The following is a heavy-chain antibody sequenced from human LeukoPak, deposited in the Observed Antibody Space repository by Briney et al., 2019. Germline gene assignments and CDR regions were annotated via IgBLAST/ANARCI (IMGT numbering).Heavy chain of an antibody. V-gene: IGHV3-23*01. CDR2: ISGSGGST. Sequence: GGSLRLPCAASGFTFSSYAMSWVRQAPGKGLEWVSAISGSGGSTYYADSVKGRFTISRDNSKNTLYLQMNSLRAEDTAVYYCAKDPGPLYSSGWYADAFDIWGQGTMVTVSS. CDR1: GFTFSSYA. D-gene: IGHD6-19*01. J-gene: IGHJ3*02. CDR3: AKDPGPLYSSGWYADAFDI.